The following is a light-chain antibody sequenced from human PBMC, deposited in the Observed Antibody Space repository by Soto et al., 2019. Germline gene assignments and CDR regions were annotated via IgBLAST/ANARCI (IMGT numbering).Light chain of an antibody. J-gene: IGKJ1*01. CDR1: QTISSL. CDR2: KAS. V-gene: IGKV1-5*03. CDR3: QQYNSYSGT. Sequence: DIQMTQSPSTLSGSVGDRVTITCRASQTISSLLAWYQQKPGKAPKLLIYKASSLESGVPSRFSGSGSGTEFTPTISSLQPDDFATYYCQQYNSYSGTFGQGTKVDIK.